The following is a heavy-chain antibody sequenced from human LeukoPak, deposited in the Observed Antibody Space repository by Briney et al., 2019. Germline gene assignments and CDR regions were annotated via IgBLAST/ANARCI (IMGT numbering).Heavy chain of an antibody. Sequence: AGGSLRLSCAASEFSFSNYTMNWVRQAPGKGLEWVANIKQDGSEKYYVDSVKGRFTISRDNAKNSLYLQMNSLRAEDTAVYYCARGRGLVVPAARDYYYYYYMDVWGKGTTVTVSS. CDR2: IKQDGSEK. CDR1: EFSFSNYT. J-gene: IGHJ6*03. D-gene: IGHD2-2*01. V-gene: IGHV3-7*01. CDR3: ARGRGLVVPAARDYYYYYYMDV.